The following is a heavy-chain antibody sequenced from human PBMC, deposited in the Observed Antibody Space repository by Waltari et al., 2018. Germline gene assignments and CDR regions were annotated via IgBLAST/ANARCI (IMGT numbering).Heavy chain of an antibody. J-gene: IGHJ3*02. Sequence: EVQLVESGGGLVQPGGSLRLSCEASGFTLSSSYMHWVRQVPGKGLVWVSRINTDGSSANYADSVKGRFTISRDNGKNTLYLQMNSLRAEDTAVYYCAKAWGAAVVHDAFDIWGQGTMVTVSS. CDR1: GFTLSSSY. V-gene: IGHV3-74*01. CDR3: AKAWGAAVVHDAFDI. CDR2: INTDGSSA. D-gene: IGHD6-13*01.